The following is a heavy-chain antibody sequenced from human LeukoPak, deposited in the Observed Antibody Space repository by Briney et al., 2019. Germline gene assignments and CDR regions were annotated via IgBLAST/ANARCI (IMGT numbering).Heavy chain of an antibody. Sequence: GGSLRLSCAASGFTVNRYSMNRVRQAPGKGLEWVSYISNNNSTIYYADSVKGRFTISRDNAKNSLYLQMNSLRDEDTAVYYCAREMSAGTSGMDVWGRGTTVTVSS. CDR2: ISNNNSTI. V-gene: IGHV3-48*02. J-gene: IGHJ6*02. CDR3: AREMSAGTSGMDV. D-gene: IGHD1-1*01. CDR1: GFTVNRYS.